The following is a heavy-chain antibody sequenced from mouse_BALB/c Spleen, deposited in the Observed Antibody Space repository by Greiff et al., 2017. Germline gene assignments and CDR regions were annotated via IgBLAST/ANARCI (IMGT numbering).Heavy chain of an antibody. CDR1: GYTFTSYW. CDR2: INPSTGYT. CDR3: ARSLYDYGHRSPWFAY. V-gene: IGHV1-7*01. Sequence: VKLQESGAELAKPGASVKMSCKASGYTFTSYWMHWVKQRPGQGLEWIGYINPSTGYTEYNQKFKDKATLTADKSSSTAYMQLSSLTSEDSAVYYCARSLYDYGHRSPWFAYWGQGTLVTVSA. J-gene: IGHJ3*01. D-gene: IGHD2-4*01.